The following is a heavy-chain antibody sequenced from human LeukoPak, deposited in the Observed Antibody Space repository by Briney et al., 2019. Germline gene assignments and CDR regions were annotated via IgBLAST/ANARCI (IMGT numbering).Heavy chain of an antibody. CDR2: ISSSGSTI. J-gene: IGHJ4*02. CDR1: GFTFSSYE. D-gene: IGHD2-15*01. V-gene: IGHV3-48*03. Sequence: PGGSLRLSCTASGFTFSSYEMNWVRQAPGKGLEWVSYISSSGSTIYYADSVKGRFTISRDNAKNSLYLQMNSLRAEDTAVYYCARDQDVYCSGGSCYGGFDYWGQGTLVTVSS. CDR3: ARDQDVYCSGGSCYGGFDY.